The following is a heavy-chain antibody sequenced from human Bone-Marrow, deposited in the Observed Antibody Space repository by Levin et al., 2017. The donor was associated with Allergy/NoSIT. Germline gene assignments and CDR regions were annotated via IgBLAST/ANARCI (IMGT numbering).Heavy chain of an antibody. Sequence: SCSVSGFSFEEYNMHWLRQVPGKRLEWVSLITWDSSDTYYADSVKGRFTISRDNSKNSLYLQMNSLRTEDTALYYCARDGDTVMVTLYYFDYWGQGTQVTVSS. V-gene: IGHV3-43*01. CDR3: ARDGDTVMVTLYYFDY. D-gene: IGHD5-18*01. CDR1: GFSFEEYN. CDR2: ITWDSSDT. J-gene: IGHJ4*02.